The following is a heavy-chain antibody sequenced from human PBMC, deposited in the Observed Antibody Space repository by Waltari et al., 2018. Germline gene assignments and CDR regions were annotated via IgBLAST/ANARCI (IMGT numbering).Heavy chain of an antibody. Sequence: QVQLQESGPGLVKPSETLSLTCTVSGGSISRYYWSWIRQPPGKGLEWIGYIYYSGSTNYNPSLKSRVTISVDTSKNQFSLKLSSVTAADTAVYYCARGPYYDYAHWGQGTLVTVSS. CDR1: GGSISRYY. CDR2: IYYSGST. J-gene: IGHJ4*02. V-gene: IGHV4-59*01. CDR3: ARGPYYDYAH. D-gene: IGHD3-16*01.